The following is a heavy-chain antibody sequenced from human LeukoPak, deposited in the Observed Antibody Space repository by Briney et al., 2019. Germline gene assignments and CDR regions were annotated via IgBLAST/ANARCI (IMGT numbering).Heavy chain of an antibody. CDR1: GYTFTGYY. Sequence: GASVKVSCKASGYTFTGYYMHWVRQAPGQGLEWMGWINPNSGGTNYAQKFQGRVTMTRDTSISTAYMELSRLRSDDTAVYYCARATYYYDSSGLYDYWGQGTLVTVSS. V-gene: IGHV1-2*02. CDR2: INPNSGGT. CDR3: ARATYYYDSSGLYDY. J-gene: IGHJ4*02. D-gene: IGHD3-22*01.